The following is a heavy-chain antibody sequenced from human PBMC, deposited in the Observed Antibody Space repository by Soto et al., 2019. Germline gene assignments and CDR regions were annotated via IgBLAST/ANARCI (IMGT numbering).Heavy chain of an antibody. J-gene: IGHJ4*01. D-gene: IGHD3-3*01. CDR3: ARGLRKDTTFLVFDD. CDR2: IYYRGST. Sequence: PSETLSLTCSVSGVSIGTYFWSWLRQSPGKGLEWIGFIYYRGSTTYNPSLRSRVTIPVDTSRKEFSLKMTSATAADTAVYFCARGLRKDTTFLVFDDWGHGTLVT. V-gene: IGHV4-59*12. CDR1: GVSIGTYF.